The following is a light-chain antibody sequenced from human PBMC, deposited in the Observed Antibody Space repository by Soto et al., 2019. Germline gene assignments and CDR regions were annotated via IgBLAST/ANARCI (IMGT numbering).Light chain of an antibody. CDR3: QQRSNWPPTWT. CDR1: QSVSSY. V-gene: IGKV3-11*01. CDR2: GAS. Sequence: EVVLTQSPATLSFSPGGGCTRSCSAGQSVSSYLAWYQQKPGQAPRLLIYGASSRATGLPPRFSGSGSGTDFTLTISSLEPEDFAVYYCQQRSNWPPTWTFGQGTKVDIK. J-gene: IGKJ1*01.